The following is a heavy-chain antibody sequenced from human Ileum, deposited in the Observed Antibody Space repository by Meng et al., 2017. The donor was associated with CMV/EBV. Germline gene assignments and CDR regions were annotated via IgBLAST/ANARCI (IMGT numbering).Heavy chain of an antibody. J-gene: IGHJ4*02. Sequence: WGSLSLSCAASGLTFGTYNMIWVRQAPGKPLEWVSSISYESIYTHYADSVRGRFTISSDNAENSLYLQMNSMRVDDTAVYFCARDNSILYYESSVYDYWGQGTLVTVSS. CDR3: ARDNSILYYESSVYDY. D-gene: IGHD3-22*01. CDR1: GLTFGTYN. CDR2: ISYESIYT. V-gene: IGHV3-21*01.